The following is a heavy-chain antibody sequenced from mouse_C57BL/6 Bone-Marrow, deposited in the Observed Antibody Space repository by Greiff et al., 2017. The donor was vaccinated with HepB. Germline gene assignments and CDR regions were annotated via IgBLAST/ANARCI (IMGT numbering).Heavy chain of an antibody. CDR3: TTDGKADYWYFDV. CDR2: IDPENGDT. V-gene: IGHV14-4*01. J-gene: IGHJ1*03. D-gene: IGHD1-1*01. Sequence: EVQLQQSGAELVRPGASVKLSCTASGFNIKDDYMHWVKQRPEQGLEWIGWIDPENGDTEYASKFQGKATITADTSSNTAYLQLSSLTSEDTAVYYCTTDGKADYWYFDVWGTGTTVTVSS. CDR1: GFNIKDDY.